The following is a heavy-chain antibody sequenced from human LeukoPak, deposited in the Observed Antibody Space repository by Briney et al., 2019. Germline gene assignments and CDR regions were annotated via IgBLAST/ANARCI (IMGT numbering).Heavy chain of an antibody. J-gene: IGHJ5*02. CDR1: GGSISSSSYY. CDR2: IYTSGST. V-gene: IGHV4-39*07. D-gene: IGHD3-3*01. CDR3: ARDRIFGVDPNWFDP. Sequence: PSETLSLTCTVSGGSISSSSYYWGWIRQPPGKGLEWIGRIYTSGSTNYNPSLKSRVTMSVDTSKNQFSLKLSSVTAADTAVYYCARDRIFGVDPNWFDPWGQGTLVTVSS.